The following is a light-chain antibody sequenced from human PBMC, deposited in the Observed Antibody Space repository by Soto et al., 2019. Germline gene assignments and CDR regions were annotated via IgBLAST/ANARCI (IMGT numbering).Light chain of an antibody. J-gene: IGKJ4*02. CDR3: QQDYNYPRP. V-gene: IGKV1-39*01. CDR1: ETIDTY. CDR2: FAS. Sequence: SQMTQSPSSLYASVGERVTITCRASETIDTYLNWYQQKPGKAPRLLIYFASSLQSGVPVKFSGSGAGPVVTLTLSRLQFEDFATYFVQQDYNYPRPFGRGNKLELK.